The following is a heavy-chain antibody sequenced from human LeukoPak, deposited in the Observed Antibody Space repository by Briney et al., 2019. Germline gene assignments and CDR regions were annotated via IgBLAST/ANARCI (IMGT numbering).Heavy chain of an antibody. CDR2: IKQDGSEK. J-gene: IGHJ4*02. CDR1: GFSFSIYW. CDR3: ARQIYGPPQYLDY. D-gene: IGHD4-17*01. V-gene: IGHV3-7*01. Sequence: PGGSLRLSCAASGFSFSIYWMSWVRQAPGKGLEWVANIKQDGSEKYYVDSVKGRFTISRDNAKNSLYLQMNSLRAEDTALYYCARQIYGPPQYLDYWGQGTLVTVSS.